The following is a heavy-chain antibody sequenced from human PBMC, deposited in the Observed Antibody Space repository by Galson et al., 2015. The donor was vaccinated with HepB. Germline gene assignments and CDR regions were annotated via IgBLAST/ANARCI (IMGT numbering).Heavy chain of an antibody. CDR3: ARDRRTAVVAYYYGMDV. J-gene: IGHJ6*02. CDR2: IIPIFGTA. Sequence: SVKVSCKASGGTFSSYAISWVRQAPGQGLEWMGGIIPIFGTANYAQKFQGRVTITADESTSTAYMELSSLRSEDTAVYYCARDRRTAVVAYYYGMDVWGQGTTVTVSS. V-gene: IGHV1-69*13. CDR1: GGTFSSYA. D-gene: IGHD6-19*01.